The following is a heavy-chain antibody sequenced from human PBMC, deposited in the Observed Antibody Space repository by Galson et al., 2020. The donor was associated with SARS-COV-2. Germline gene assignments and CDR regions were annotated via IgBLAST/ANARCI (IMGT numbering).Heavy chain of an antibody. CDR1: GFTFSDHA. D-gene: IGHD6-19*01. CDR3: ARDGQTSSGWAFDY. CDR2: LFFDGSDK. V-gene: IGHV3-33*01. Sequence: GGSLRLSCAASGFTFSDHAMHWVRQAPGQGLEWVAQLFFDGSDKYYGDSVKGRFTISRDSSKNTVYLQMNNLRADDTAVYYCARDGQTSSGWAFDYWGQGTLVTVSS. J-gene: IGHJ4*02.